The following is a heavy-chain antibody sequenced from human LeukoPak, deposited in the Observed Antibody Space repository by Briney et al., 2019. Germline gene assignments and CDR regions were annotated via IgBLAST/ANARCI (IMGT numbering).Heavy chain of an antibody. CDR2: ISYDGSNK. Sequence: GGSLRLSCAASGFTFSSYAMHWVRQAPGKGLEWVAVISYDGSNKYYADSVKGRFTISRDNSKNTLYLQMNSLRAEDTAVYYCAKGLAYYDSSGYFVWGQGTLVTVSS. J-gene: IGHJ4*02. D-gene: IGHD3-22*01. CDR3: AKGLAYYDSSGYFV. V-gene: IGHV3-30*04. CDR1: GFTFSSYA.